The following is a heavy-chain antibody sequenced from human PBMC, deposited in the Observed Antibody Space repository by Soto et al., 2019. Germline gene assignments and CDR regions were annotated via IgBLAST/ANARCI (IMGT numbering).Heavy chain of an antibody. J-gene: IGHJ6*02. Sequence: PGYSLKISCNGSGYSFTSYWIVWVLQIPGKGLEWMVIIYPGDSDTRYSPSFQGQVTISADKSISTAYLQWSSLKASDTAMYYCARHDKGSGISPSGMDVWGQGTTVTVSS. V-gene: IGHV5-51*01. D-gene: IGHD3-22*01. CDR1: GYSFTSYW. CDR2: IYPGDSDT. CDR3: ARHDKGSGISPSGMDV.